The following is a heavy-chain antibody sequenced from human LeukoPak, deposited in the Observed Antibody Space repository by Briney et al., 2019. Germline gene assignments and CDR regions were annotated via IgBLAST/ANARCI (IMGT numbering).Heavy chain of an antibody. CDR2: MHPNIGNT. CDR1: GYTFTSHD. CDR3: ARGQIDFWSGFGYNCMDV. J-gene: IGHJ6*02. Sequence: ASVKVSCKASGYTFTSHDINWVRQATGQGLEWMGWMHPNIGNTGYAPKFQGRVTMTRDTSISTAYMDLSGLRSEDTDVYYCARGQIDFWSGFGYNCMDVWGQGTTVTLPS. V-gene: IGHV1-8*01. D-gene: IGHD3-3*01.